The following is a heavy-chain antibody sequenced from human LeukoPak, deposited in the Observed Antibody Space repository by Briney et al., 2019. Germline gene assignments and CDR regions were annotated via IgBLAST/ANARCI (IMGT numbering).Heavy chain of an antibody. V-gene: IGHV4-59*01. Sequence: PSETLSLTCTVSGGSISSYYWSWIRQPPGKGLEWIGYIYYSGSTNYNPSLKSRVTISVDTSKNQFSLKLSSVTAADTAVYYCARTLRLGYSSSWEGEKDTNWFDPWGQGTLVTVSS. CDR2: IYYSGST. J-gene: IGHJ5*02. CDR1: GGSISSYY. CDR3: ARTLRLGYSSSWEGEKDTNWFDP. D-gene: IGHD6-13*01.